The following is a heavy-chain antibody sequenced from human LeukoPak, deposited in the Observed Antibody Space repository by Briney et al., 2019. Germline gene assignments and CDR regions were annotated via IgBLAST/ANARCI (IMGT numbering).Heavy chain of an antibody. D-gene: IGHD2-2*01. CDR3: ARVAKTGCSSTSCPVGY. J-gene: IGHJ4*02. CDR2: MSGSGDST. CDR1: GFTFSSYA. V-gene: IGHV3-23*01. Sequence: GGSLRLSCAASGFTFSSYAMSWVRQAPGKGLEWVSAMSGSGDSTFYADSVKGRFTISRDNSKNTLFLQMNSLRAEDTAVYYCARVAKTGCSSTSCPVGYWGQGTLVTVSS.